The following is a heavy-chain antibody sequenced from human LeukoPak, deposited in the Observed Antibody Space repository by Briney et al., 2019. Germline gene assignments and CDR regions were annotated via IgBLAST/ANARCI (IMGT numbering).Heavy chain of an antibody. J-gene: IGHJ4*02. D-gene: IGHD2-21*01. CDR3: ARLWGSVSGYFDY. Sequence: PGRSLRLSCAVSGYTFSSPGMHWVRQAPGKGLEWVAAIWYDGSDKYYADSVKGRFTISRDNSKNMLYLQMDSLRAEDTALYYCARLWGSVSGYFDYRGQGTLVTVSS. CDR2: IWYDGSDK. CDR1: GYTFSSPG. V-gene: IGHV3-33*01.